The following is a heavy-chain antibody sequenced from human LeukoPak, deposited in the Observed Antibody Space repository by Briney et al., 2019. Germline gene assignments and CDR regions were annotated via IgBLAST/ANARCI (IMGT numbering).Heavy chain of an antibody. V-gene: IGHV3-23*01. J-gene: IGHJ4*02. Sequence: GGSLRLSCAASGFTFSRYAMSWVRQAPGKGLEWVCGVSNSGESPYYANSVEGRFTISRDNSKNTLYQEINSLRAEDTAVYYCAKKSRDGYNPFDYVGQGTLVTVSS. CDR2: VSNSGESP. CDR3: AKKSRDGYNPFDY. CDR1: GFTFSRYA. D-gene: IGHD5-24*01.